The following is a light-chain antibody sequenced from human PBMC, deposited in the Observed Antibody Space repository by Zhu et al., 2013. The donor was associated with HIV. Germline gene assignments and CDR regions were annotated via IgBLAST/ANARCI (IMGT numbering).Light chain of an antibody. CDR3: QQANSFPYT. CDR2: DAS. V-gene: IGKV1-13*02. Sequence: AIQLTQSPSSLSASVGDRVTINCRASQGISSRLAWYQQKPGKAPKLLIYDASSLESGVPSRFSGSGSGADFTLTITNLQPEDFATYYCQQANSFPYTFGRGTKLELK. CDR1: QGISSR. J-gene: IGKJ2*01.